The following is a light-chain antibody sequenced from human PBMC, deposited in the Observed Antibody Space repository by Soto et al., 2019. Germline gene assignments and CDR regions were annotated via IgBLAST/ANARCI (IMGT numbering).Light chain of an antibody. J-gene: IGKJ1*01. CDR3: QQSYSTTWT. V-gene: IGKV1-39*01. CDR2: AAS. Sequence: IQMTPSPSYLAASVGDRCTITCRASKSISSYLNWYQQKPGKAPKLLIYAASSLQSGVPSRFSGSGSGTDFTLTISSLQPEDFATYYCQQSYSTTWTFGQGTKVDIK. CDR1: KSISSY.